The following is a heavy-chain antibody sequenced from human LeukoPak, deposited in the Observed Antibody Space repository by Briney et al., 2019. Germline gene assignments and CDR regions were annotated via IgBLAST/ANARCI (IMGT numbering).Heavy chain of an antibody. CDR3: ATSTTGTTSPY. Sequence: GGSLRLSCTASGFSFRFYAMSWVRQAPGKGLEWVSAISGSGGSTYYADSVKGRFTISRDNSKNTLYLQMNSLRAEDTAVYYCATSTTGTTSPYWGQGTLVTVSS. CDR1: GFSFRFYA. CDR2: ISGSGGST. J-gene: IGHJ4*02. D-gene: IGHD1-1*01. V-gene: IGHV3-23*01.